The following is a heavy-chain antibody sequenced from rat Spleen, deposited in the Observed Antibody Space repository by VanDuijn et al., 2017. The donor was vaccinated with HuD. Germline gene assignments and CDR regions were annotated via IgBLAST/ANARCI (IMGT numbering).Heavy chain of an antibody. CDR3: TRSSWDY. Sequence: QVQLKESGPVLVQASETLSLTCTVSGFSLTNYGVIWVRQSPGKGLEWMGIIWGDGNTDYNSALKSRLSINRDTSKSQVFLKMNSLQTDDTAIYYCTRSSWDYWGQGTLVTVSS. J-gene: IGHJ3*01. CDR1: GFSLTNYG. CDR2: IWGDGNT. D-gene: IGHD1-2*01. V-gene: IGHV2S75*01.